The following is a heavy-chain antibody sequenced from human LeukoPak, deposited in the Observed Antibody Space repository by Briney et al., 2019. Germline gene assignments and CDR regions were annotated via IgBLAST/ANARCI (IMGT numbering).Heavy chain of an antibody. CDR2: INHSGST. V-gene: IGHV4-34*01. CDR1: GGSFSGYY. CDR3: ARGPKNYDSSGWRGAYWYFDL. J-gene: IGHJ2*01. Sequence: PSETLSLTCAVYGGSFSGYYWSWVRQPPGKGLEWIGEINHSGSTNYNPSLKSRVTISVDTSKNQFSLKLSSVTAADTAVYYCARGPKNYDSSGWRGAYWYFDLWGRGTLVTVSS. D-gene: IGHD3-22*01.